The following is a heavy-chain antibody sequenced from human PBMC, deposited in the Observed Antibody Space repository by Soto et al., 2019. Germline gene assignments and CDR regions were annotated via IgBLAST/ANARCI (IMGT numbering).Heavy chain of an antibody. CDR3: ARALQLDYLHGLDV. D-gene: IGHD2-21*01. CDR1: GGTFNNHL. V-gene: IGHV1-69*01. J-gene: IGHJ6*02. Sequence: QVQLLQSGPEVRKPGSSVRISCKASGGTFNNHLVTWVRQAPGQGLGWMGGFIHMYGSAHYAQKFQGRVLFTADESTGTAYMELSSLRSDDTATFFCARALQLDYLHGLDVWGQGTTVTVSS. CDR2: FIHMYGSA.